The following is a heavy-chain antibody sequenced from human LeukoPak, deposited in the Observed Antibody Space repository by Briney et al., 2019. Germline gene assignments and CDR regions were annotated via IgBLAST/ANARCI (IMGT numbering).Heavy chain of an antibody. Sequence: PSETLSLTCAVSGGSFNKCYWSWSRQPPGKGLEWIGEISHSGRSDYNPSLNNRATISLGPSKSQFSLNLTSVTAADTAVYYCARESPLSEVVVVVASTIHFDSWGQGTLVTVSS. CDR3: ARESPLSEVVVVVASTIHFDS. J-gene: IGHJ4*02. CDR2: ISHSGRS. V-gene: IGHV4-34*01. CDR1: GGSFNKCY. D-gene: IGHD2-15*01.